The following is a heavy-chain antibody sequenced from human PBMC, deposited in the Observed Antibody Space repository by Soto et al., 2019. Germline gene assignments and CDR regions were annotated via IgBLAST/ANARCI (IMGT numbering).Heavy chain of an antibody. CDR2: LSAYNGNT. Sequence: GASVKVSCKASGYTCTSYGISWVRPAPVQGLEWMVCLSAYNGNTNYAQKLQGRVTMTTDTSTSTAYMELKSLRSDDTAVYYCARDIPMIVSYDAFDIWGQGTMVTVSS. D-gene: IGHD3-22*01. CDR3: ARDIPMIVSYDAFDI. J-gene: IGHJ3*02. CDR1: GYTCTSYG. V-gene: IGHV1-18*01.